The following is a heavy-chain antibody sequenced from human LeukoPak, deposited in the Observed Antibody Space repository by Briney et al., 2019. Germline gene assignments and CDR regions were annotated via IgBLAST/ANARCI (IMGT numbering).Heavy chain of an antibody. CDR3: AKKTGDPYDY. J-gene: IGHJ4*02. Sequence: GGSLRLSCAASEFTFSSYWMTWVRQAPGKGLEWVADIKQDGSEKYYVDSVKGRFTISRDNSKNTLYLQMNSLRAEDTAVYYCAKKTGDPYDYWGQGTLVTVSS. V-gene: IGHV3-7*01. CDR1: EFTFSSYW. CDR2: IKQDGSEK.